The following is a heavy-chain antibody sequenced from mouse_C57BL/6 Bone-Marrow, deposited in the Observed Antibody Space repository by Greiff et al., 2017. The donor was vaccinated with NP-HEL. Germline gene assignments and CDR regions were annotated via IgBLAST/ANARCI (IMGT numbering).Heavy chain of an antibody. J-gene: IGHJ3*01. CDR2: ISSGGSYT. CDR3: ARHDWIITCPFAY. V-gene: IGHV5-6*01. CDR1: GFTFSSYG. Sequence: VQLQQSGGDLVKPGGSLKLSCAASGFTFSSYGMSWVRQTPDKRLEWVATISSGGSYTYYPDSVKGRFTISRDNAKNTLYLQMSRLKSEDTAMYYCARHDWIITCPFAYWGQGTLVTVSA. D-gene: IGHD1-1*01.